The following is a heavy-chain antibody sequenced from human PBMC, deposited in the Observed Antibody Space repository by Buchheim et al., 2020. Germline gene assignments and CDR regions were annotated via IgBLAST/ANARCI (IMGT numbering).Heavy chain of an antibody. CDR2: ISDSGAST. V-gene: IGHV3-23*01. J-gene: IGHJ4*02. CDR1: GFTFNKYA. D-gene: IGHD4-17*01. Sequence: EVQLLESGGGLVQPGGSLRLSCAASGFTFNKYAMSWVRQAPGKGLEWVSAISDSGASTHCADSVKGRFTISRDNSKSTLYLQMNSLRADDTAIYYCAKDLDYGDYEGPFDCWGQGTL. CDR3: AKDLDYGDYEGPFDC.